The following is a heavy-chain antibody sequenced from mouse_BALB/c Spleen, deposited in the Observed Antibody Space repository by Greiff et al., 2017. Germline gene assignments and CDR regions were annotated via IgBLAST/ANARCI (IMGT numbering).Heavy chain of an antibody. D-gene: IGHD2-1*01. CDR3: ARGLYYGNAWFAY. CDR2: ISSGGST. V-gene: IGHV5-6-5*01. Sequence: EVMLVESGGGLVKPGGSLKLSCAASGFTFSSYAMSWVRQTPEKRLEWVASISSGGSTYYPDSVKGRFTISRDNARNILYLQMSSLRSEDTAMYYCARGLYYGNAWFAYWGQGTLVTVSA. CDR1: GFTFSSYA. J-gene: IGHJ3*01.